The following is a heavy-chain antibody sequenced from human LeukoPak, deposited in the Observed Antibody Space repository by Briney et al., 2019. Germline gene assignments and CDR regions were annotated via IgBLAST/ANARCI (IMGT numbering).Heavy chain of an antibody. D-gene: IGHD5-18*01. CDR3: ARVATASYWYFDL. CDR1: GGSISSHY. CDR2: IYYSGST. V-gene: IGHV4-59*11. Sequence: SETLSLTCTVSGGSISSHYWSWIRQPPGKGLEWIGYIYYSGSTNYNPSLKSRVTISVDTSKNQSSLKLSSVTAADTAVYYCARVATASYWYFDLWGRGTLVTVSS. J-gene: IGHJ2*01.